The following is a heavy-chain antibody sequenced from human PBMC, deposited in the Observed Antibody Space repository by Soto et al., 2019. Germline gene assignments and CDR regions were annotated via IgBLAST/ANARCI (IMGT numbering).Heavy chain of an antibody. J-gene: IGHJ4*02. D-gene: IGHD3-22*01. CDR3: ARQIYDSDTGPNFQYYFDS. V-gene: IGHV5-10-1*01. Sequence: VESLKISCKGSGYSFAGDWITWVREKPGKGLEWMGRIDPSDSQTYYSPSFRGHVTISVTKSITTVFLQWSSLRASDTAMYYCARQIYDSDTGPNFQYYFDSWGQGTPVTVSS. CDR1: GYSFAGDW. CDR2: IDPSDSQT.